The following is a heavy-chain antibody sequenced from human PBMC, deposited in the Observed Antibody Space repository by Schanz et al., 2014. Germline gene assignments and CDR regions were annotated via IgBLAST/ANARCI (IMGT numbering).Heavy chain of an antibody. D-gene: IGHD6-13*01. J-gene: IGHJ4*02. CDR1: GFGFSSYS. Sequence: EVQLVESGGGLIQPGGSLRLSCAASGFGFSSYSMNWVRQAPGKGLEWVSYIGSSSSRIDHADSVKGRFTISSDNSKSTLYLQMSSLRAEDTAVYYCAKSQGSSFDSWGQGTLVIVSS. CDR3: AKSQGSSFDS. CDR2: IGSSSSRI. V-gene: IGHV3-48*01.